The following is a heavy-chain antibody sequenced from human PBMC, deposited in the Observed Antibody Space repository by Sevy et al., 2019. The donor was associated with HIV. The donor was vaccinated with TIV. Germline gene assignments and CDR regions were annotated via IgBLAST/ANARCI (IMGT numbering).Heavy chain of an antibody. CDR3: TRTSSSWYVYPLDY. CDR2: IRSKSNSYAT. V-gene: IGHV3-73*01. D-gene: IGHD6-13*01. CDR1: GFTVNSNY. Sequence: GGSLRLSCAASGFTVNSNYMTWVRQAPGKGLEGVGRIRSKSNSYATAYAASVKGRFTISRDDSKNTAYLQMNSLKTEDTAVYYCTRTSSSWYVYPLDYWGQGTLVTVSS. J-gene: IGHJ4*02.